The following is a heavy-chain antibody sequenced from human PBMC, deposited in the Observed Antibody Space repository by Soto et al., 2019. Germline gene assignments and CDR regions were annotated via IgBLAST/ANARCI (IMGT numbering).Heavy chain of an antibody. J-gene: IGHJ5*02. CDR3: TRDASRDSSARGWFDP. Sequence: VGSLRLSCAASGFTFRSFTMNWVRQAPGKGLAWVSTISSNSAYIYYTDALRGRFTISRDNAKNSLHLQMNSLRAEDTAVYYCTRDASRDSSARGWFDPWGPGTLVTVSS. CDR2: ISSNSAYI. D-gene: IGHD6-13*01. CDR1: GFTFRSFT. V-gene: IGHV3-21*01.